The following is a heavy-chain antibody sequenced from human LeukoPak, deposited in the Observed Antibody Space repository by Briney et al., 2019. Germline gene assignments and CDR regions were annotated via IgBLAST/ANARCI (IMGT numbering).Heavy chain of an antibody. CDR1: GGSVSSDNYY. V-gene: IGHV4-30-2*01. D-gene: IGHD3-22*01. CDR3: ARGGYSSGYYYSRVWNWFDP. J-gene: IGHJ5*02. Sequence: SETLSLTCTVSGGSVSSDNYYWSWIRQPPGRGLEWIGYIYHSGSTYYNPSLKSRVTISVDRSKNQFSLKLSSVTAADTAVYYCARGGYSSGYYYSRVWNWFDPWGQGTLVTVSS. CDR2: IYHSGST.